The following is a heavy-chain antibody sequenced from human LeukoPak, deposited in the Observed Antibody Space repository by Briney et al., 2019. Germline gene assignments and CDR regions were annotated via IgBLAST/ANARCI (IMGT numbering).Heavy chain of an antibody. D-gene: IGHD4-23*01. V-gene: IGHV3-48*03. CDR1: GFTFSSYE. J-gene: IGHJ4*02. CDR2: ISSSGSTI. CDR3: ARDGDYGGNPGWVDY. Sequence: GGSLRLSCAASGFTFSSYEMNWVRRAPGKGLEWVSYISSSGSTIYYADSVKGRFTISRDNAKNSLYLQMNSLRAEDTAVYYCARDGDYGGNPGWVDYWGQGTLVTVSS.